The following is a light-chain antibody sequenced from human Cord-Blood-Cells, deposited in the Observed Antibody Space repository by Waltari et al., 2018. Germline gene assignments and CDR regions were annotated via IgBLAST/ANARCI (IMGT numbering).Light chain of an antibody. CDR2: AAA. V-gene: IGKV1-8*01. CDR3: QQYYSYPPT. CDR1: QGISSY. J-gene: IGKJ3*01. Sequence: AIRMTQSPSSFSASTGARVTITRRASQGISSYLAWYQLKPGKAPKLLIYAAATLQSRVPSRFSGSGSGTDFTLTISCLQSEDFATYYCQQYYSYPPTFGPGTKVDIK.